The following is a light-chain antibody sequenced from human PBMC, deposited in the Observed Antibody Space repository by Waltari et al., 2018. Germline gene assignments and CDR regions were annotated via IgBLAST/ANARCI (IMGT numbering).Light chain of an antibody. V-gene: IGLV2-23*02. CDR3: CSYAGSSSWV. CDR1: SSDVGSYTL. CDR2: EVS. Sequence: QSALTQPASVSGSPGQSITISCPGTSSDVGSYTLVSWYPQPPGKAPKPMIYEVSKRPSGVSNRFSGSKSGNTASLTISGLQAEDEADYYCCSYAGSSSWVFGGGTKLTVL. J-gene: IGLJ3*02.